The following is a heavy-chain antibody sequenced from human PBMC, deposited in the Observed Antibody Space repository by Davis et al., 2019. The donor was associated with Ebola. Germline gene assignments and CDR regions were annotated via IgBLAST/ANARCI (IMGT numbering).Heavy chain of an antibody. CDR1: GYSFTSYW. CDR2: IFPADSDT. V-gene: IGHV5-51*01. J-gene: IGHJ4*02. D-gene: IGHD2-15*01. Sequence: GESLKISCKGSGYSFTSYWIAWVRQMPGKGLEWMGRIFPADSDTIYSPSFQGQVSISADKSIGTAYLQWSSLKASDSAMYYCARVPRTFCERGSCLEYWGQGTLVTVSS. CDR3: ARVPRTFCERGSCLEY.